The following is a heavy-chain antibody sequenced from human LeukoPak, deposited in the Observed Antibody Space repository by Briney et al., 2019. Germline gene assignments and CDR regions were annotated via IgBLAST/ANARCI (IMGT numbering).Heavy chain of an antibody. J-gene: IGHJ6*02. V-gene: IGHV3-53*04. D-gene: IGHD3-10*01. CDR1: GFTVSSNY. CDR3: ARDSGSYGNYYYGMDV. Sequence: GGSLRLSCAASGFTVSSNYMSWVRQAPGKGLEWVSVIYSGGSTYYADSVKGRFTISRHNSKNTLYLQMNSLRAEDTAVYYCARDSGSYGNYYYGMDVWGQGTTVTVSS. CDR2: IYSGGST.